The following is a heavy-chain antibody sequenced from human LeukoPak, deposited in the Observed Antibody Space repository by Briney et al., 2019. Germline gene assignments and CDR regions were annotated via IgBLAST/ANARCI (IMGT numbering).Heavy chain of an antibody. J-gene: IGHJ4*02. CDR2: ISSSGSTI. D-gene: IGHD4-23*01. V-gene: IGHV3-48*03. CDR3: ARDPGRGGNSGEPVY. CDR1: GYTFSNFE. Sequence: PGGSLRLSCAASGYTFSNFEMNWVPQAPGKGLEWVSYISSSGSTIYYADSVKGRFTISRDNAKNSLYLQMNSLRAEDTAVYYCARDPGRGGNSGEPVYWGQGTLVTVSS.